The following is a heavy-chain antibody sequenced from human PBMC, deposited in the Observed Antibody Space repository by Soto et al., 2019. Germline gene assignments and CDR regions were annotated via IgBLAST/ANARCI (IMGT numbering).Heavy chain of an antibody. CDR3: ASQIYSDSGAWD. J-gene: IGHJ4*02. CDR1: GFIFSNSA. Sequence: EVQLVESGGGLVQPGGSLRLSCAASGFIFSNSAMNWVRQAPGKGLEWVSYISGSSIIYYADSVKGRFTISRDNARNSLYLQMSSLRDEDAAIYYCASQIYSDSGAWDWGLGTLVTVSS. D-gene: IGHD3-22*01. CDR2: ISGSSII. V-gene: IGHV3-48*02.